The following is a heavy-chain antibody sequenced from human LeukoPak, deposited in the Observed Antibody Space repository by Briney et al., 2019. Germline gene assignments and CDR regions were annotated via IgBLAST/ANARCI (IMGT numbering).Heavy chain of an antibody. CDR3: ANWGGTQTIGDIWYGPLDY. Sequence: PGGCLRLSCGASRFPFRKSLMASVRQGPGKGQELVPSIRAGGEAPFYGDCVKGRFRASRDNSRNTVYLEMNSLRVDDTGVYFCANWGGTQTIGDIWYGPLDYWGQGTQVTVSS. CDR1: RFPFRKSL. J-gene: IGHJ4*02. V-gene: IGHV3-23*02. D-gene: IGHD3-16*01. CDR2: IRAGGEAP.